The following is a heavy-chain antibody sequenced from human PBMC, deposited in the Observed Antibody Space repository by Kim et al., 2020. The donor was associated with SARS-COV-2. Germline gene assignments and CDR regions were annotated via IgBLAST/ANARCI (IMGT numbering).Heavy chain of an antibody. J-gene: IGHJ6*02. V-gene: IGHV1-69*13. CDR2: IIPIFGTA. D-gene: IGHD2-21*01. Sequence: SVKVSCKASGGTFSSYAISWVRQAPGQGLEWMGGIIPIFGTANYAQKFQGRVTITADESTSTAYMELSSLRSEDTAVYYCASCSSGAYCYYGMDVWGQGTTVTVSS. CDR3: ASCSSGAYCYYGMDV. CDR1: GGTFSSYA.